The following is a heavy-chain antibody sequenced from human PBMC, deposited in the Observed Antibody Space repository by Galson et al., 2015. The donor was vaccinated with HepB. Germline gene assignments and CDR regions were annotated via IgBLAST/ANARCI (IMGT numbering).Heavy chain of an antibody. Sequence: SLRLSCAASGFTFSSYGMHWVRQAPGKGLEWVAVISYDGGNKYYGDSVKGRFTISRDNSQSTLHLQMNSLRAEDSAVYYCAKEWMRSGSYIQSFYHYGMPVWGHGTTVTVSS. CDR1: GFTFSSYG. CDR2: ISYDGGNK. D-gene: IGHD1-26*01. V-gene: IGHV3-30*18. CDR3: AKEWMRSGSYIQSFYHYGMPV. J-gene: IGHJ6*02.